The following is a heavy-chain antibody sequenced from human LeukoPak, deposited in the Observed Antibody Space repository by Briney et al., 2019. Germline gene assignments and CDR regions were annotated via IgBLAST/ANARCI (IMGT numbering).Heavy chain of an antibody. J-gene: IGHJ6*02. CDR1: GYTFTSYD. Sequence: ASVKVSCTASGYTFTSYDINWVRQATGQGLEWMGWLNPNSGNTGYAQKFQGRVTMTRNTSISTAYMELSSLRSEDTAVYYCARSGINYDILTGYYHYYGMDVWGQGTTVTVSS. V-gene: IGHV1-8*01. CDR3: ARSGINYDILTGYYHYYGMDV. D-gene: IGHD3-9*01. CDR2: LNPNSGNT.